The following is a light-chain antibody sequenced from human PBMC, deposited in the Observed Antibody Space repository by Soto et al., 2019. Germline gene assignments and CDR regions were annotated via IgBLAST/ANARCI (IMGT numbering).Light chain of an antibody. Sequence: EILMTQSPVTLSVSPGERPTLSCRASLRVSSNLAWYQQRPGQIPSLLIYGASTRPAGIPARFSGSGSGTEFTLTIGSLQSEDFAVYYCQQCNSTPRTFGQGTRVEIK. CDR1: LRVSSN. V-gene: IGKV3-15*01. J-gene: IGKJ5*01. CDR3: QQCNSTPRT. CDR2: GAS.